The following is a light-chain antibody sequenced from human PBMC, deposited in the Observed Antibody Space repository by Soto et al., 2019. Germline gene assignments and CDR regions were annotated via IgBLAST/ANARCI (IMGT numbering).Light chain of an antibody. CDR2: SNN. J-gene: IGLJ2*01. CDR1: NSNIGGNS. V-gene: IGLV1-44*01. Sequence: QSVLPQPPSASGTPGQRVTISCSGSNSNIGGNSVNWYQELPGTAPKLLIYSNNQRPSGVPDRFSGSKSGTSASLAISGLQSEDEADYYCAAWDDSLKGVVFGGGTKLTVL. CDR3: AAWDDSLKGVV.